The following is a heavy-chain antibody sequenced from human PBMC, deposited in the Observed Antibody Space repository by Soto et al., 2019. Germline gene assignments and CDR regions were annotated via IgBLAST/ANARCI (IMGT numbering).Heavy chain of an antibody. CDR2: IYYSGST. D-gene: IGHD6-13*01. CDR1: GGSISSYY. J-gene: IGHJ5*02. Sequence: KTSETLSLTCTVSGGSISSYYWSWIRQPPGKGLEWIGYIYYSGSTNYNPSLKSRVTISVDTSKNQFSLRLSSVTAADTAVYYCARGRYSSSWHPMNWFDPWGQGTLVTVSS. V-gene: IGHV4-59*01. CDR3: ARGRYSSSWHPMNWFDP.